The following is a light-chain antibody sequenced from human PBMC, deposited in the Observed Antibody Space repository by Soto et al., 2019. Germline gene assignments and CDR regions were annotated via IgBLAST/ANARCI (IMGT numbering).Light chain of an antibody. CDR1: QSVSSY. J-gene: IGKJ4*01. Sequence: EIVLTQSPATLSLSPGERATLSCRASQSVSSYLAWHQQQPGQAPRLLIYDASNRATGIPDRFSGSGSGTDFTLTISRLEPEDCAVYYCQQRSNWLTFGGGTKVEIK. CDR2: DAS. CDR3: QQRSNWLT. V-gene: IGKV3-11*01.